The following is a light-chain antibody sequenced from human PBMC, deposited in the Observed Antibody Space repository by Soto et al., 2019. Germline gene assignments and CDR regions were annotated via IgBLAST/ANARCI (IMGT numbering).Light chain of an antibody. Sequence: QPVLTQSPSASASLGASVKLTCSLSSGHSSYAIAWNQQQPEKGPRYLMKLNSDGSHTKGDGIPDRFSGSSSGAERYLTISSLQSEDEADYYCQTWGSGIAVFGRGTQLTVL. J-gene: IGLJ7*01. CDR3: QTWGSGIAV. V-gene: IGLV4-69*01. CDR2: LNSDGSH. CDR1: SGHSSYA.